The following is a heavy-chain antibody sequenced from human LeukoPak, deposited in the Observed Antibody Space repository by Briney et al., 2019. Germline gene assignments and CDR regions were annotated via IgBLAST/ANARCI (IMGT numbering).Heavy chain of an antibody. CDR1: GFTVSSNY. CDR3: ARAYSSSWRSAY. V-gene: IGHV3-66*01. J-gene: IGHJ4*02. D-gene: IGHD6-13*01. CDR2: IYSGGST. Sequence: GGSLRLSCAASGFTVSSNYMSWVRQAPGKGLEWVSVIYSGGSTYYADSVKGRFTISRDNSKNTLYLQMNSLRAEDTAVYYCARAYSSSWRSAYGAQGTLVPVS.